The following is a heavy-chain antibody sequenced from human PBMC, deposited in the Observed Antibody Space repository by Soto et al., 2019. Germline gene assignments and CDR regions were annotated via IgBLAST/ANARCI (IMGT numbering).Heavy chain of an antibody. Sequence: QVQLVQSGAEVKKPGASVKVSCKASGYIFTNHYIHWVRQAPGQGLEWMGIINPSGGSTNYLQRFQGRVTMTRDTSTSTVYMELSSLRSEDTAVYFCARADYYDSSGFYYDYWGQGTLVTVSS. D-gene: IGHD3-22*01. CDR1: GYIFTNHY. CDR3: ARADYYDSSGFYYDY. V-gene: IGHV1-46*01. J-gene: IGHJ4*02. CDR2: INPSGGST.